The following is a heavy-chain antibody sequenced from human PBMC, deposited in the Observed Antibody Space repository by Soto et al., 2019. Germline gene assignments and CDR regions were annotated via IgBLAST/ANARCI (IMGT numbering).Heavy chain of an antibody. J-gene: IGHJ4*02. D-gene: IGHD1-26*01. CDR2: ISYDGSNK. Sequence: QQRESLKISCAASGFTFSSYAMHWVRQAPGKGLEWGAVISYDGSNKYYADSVKGRFTISRDKSKNTLYLQMNSLRAEDAAVYYCAREPSSGSSYCFDYWGQGTLVTVS. V-gene: IGHV3-30*04. CDR3: AREPSSGSSYCFDY. CDR1: GFTFSSYA.